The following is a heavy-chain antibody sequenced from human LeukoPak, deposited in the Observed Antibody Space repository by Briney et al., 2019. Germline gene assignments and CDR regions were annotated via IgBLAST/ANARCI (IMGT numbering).Heavy chain of an antibody. Sequence: ASDPLSLTCTVSGGSISNYYGSWIRQPPGKGLEWIVYIYYTGSTTYNPSLKSRVTISLDTSKNQFSLKLRSVTAADTAIYFCAKPISGGLAVSADWFDPWGQGTLVIVSS. CDR3: AKPISGGLAVSADWFDP. CDR1: GGSISNYY. J-gene: IGHJ5*02. D-gene: IGHD6-19*01. CDR2: IYYTGST. V-gene: IGHV4-59*07.